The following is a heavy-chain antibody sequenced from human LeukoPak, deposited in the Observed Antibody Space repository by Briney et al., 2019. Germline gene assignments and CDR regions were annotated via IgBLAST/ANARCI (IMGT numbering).Heavy chain of an antibody. CDR1: GFTFSSYG. D-gene: IGHD2-15*01. V-gene: IGHV3-33*06. CDR3: AKGVGYCSGGRCPPPFDY. J-gene: IGHJ4*02. Sequence: PGGSLRLSCAASGFTFSSYGMHWVRQAPGKGLEWVAVIWNDGSNKDYADPVKGRFTISRDNSKNTLYLHMNSLRAEDTAVYYCAKGVGYCSGGRCPPPFDYWGQGTLVTVSS. CDR2: IWNDGSNK.